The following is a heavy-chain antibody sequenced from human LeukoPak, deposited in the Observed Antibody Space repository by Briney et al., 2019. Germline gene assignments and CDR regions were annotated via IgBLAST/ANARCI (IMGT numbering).Heavy chain of an antibody. Sequence: SQTLSLTCAVSGGSISSGGFSWNWIRQPPGKGLEWIGFIYQSGRATYNPSLKSRVNISVDRSKNQFSVKMNSVTAADTAVYFSARGTPDFDSWGQGTLVTVSS. CDR2: IYQSGRA. V-gene: IGHV4-30-2*01. CDR1: GGSISSGGFS. CDR3: ARGTPDFDS. J-gene: IGHJ4*02.